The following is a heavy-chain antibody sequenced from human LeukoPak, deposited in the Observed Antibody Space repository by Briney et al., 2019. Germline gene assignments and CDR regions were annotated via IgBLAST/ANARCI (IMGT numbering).Heavy chain of an antibody. V-gene: IGHV1-2*02. CDR1: GYTFTDYY. J-gene: IGHJ4*02. Sequence: ASVKVSCKTSGYTFTDYYIHWVRQAPGQGLEWMGWIDPKSGGTRYAQKFKGRVTMTRDTSISTAYMELSRLSSDDTAVFYCTRLFLERSQNHDYWGQGTLVTVSS. CDR2: IDPKSGGT. CDR3: TRLFLERSQNHDY. D-gene: IGHD3-3*01.